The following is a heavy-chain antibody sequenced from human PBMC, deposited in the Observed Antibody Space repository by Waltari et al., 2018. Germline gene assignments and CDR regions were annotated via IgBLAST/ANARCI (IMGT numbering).Heavy chain of an antibody. CDR2: IYSGGST. CDR3: EKKEGAVGVYFDY. J-gene: IGHJ4*02. V-gene: IGHV3-23*03. Sequence: EVQLLESGGGLVQPGGSLRLSCAASGFTFSSYAMSWVRQAPGKGLGWVSVIYSGGSTYYADSVKGRFTISRDNSKNTLYLQMNSLRAEDTAVYYCEKKEGAVGVYFDYWGQGTLVTVSS. D-gene: IGHD3-16*01. CDR1: GFTFSSYA.